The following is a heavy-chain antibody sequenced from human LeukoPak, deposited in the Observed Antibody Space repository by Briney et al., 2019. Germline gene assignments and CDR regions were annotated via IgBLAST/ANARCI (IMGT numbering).Heavy chain of an antibody. V-gene: IGHV1-2*02. J-gene: IGHJ5*02. CDR2: INPNSGGT. D-gene: IGHD6-13*01. CDR3: ARDRGGAAAVWFDP. CDR1: GYTFTGYY. Sequence: ASVKVSCKASGYTFTGYYMHWVRQAPGQGLEWMGWINPNSGGTNYAQKFQDRVTMTRDTSISTAYMELSRLRSDDTAVYYCARDRGGAAAVWFDPWGQGTLVTVSS.